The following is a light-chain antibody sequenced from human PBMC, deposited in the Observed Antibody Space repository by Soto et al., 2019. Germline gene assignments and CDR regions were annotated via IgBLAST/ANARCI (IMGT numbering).Light chain of an antibody. CDR3: QQTYNTPRT. CDR1: QSISNH. Sequence: DIQMTQSPSSLSVSVGDRVTITCRASQSISNHLNWYQQKPGKAPKLLINDASSLQSGVPSRFSGSGSGTDFTLTITSLQPEDFATYYCQQTYNTPRTFGQGTKVDI. CDR2: DAS. V-gene: IGKV1-39*01. J-gene: IGKJ1*01.